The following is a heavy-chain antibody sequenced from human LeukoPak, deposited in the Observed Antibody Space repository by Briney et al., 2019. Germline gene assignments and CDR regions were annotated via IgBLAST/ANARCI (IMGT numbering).Heavy chain of an antibody. V-gene: IGHV3-23*01. CDR3: AKVALLWFGELIDY. CDR1: GFTFSSYG. J-gene: IGHJ4*02. D-gene: IGHD3-10*01. CDR2: ISGSGGST. Sequence: GGSLRLSCAASGFTFSSYGMSWVRQAPGKGLESVSAISGSGGSTYYADCVKGRVTISRDNCKNTLYLQMNRLRAEDTAVYYCAKVALLWFGELIDYWGQGTLVTVSS.